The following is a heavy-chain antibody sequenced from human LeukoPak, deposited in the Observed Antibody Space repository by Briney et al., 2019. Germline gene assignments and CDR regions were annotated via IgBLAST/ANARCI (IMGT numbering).Heavy chain of an antibody. Sequence: GASVKVSCKASGYTFTGYYMHWVRQAPGQGLEWMAWINVNSGGTNYAQKFQGRVTVTRDTSISTAYMEVSRLRSDDTAVYYCARDPIVVVAEGWFDPWGQGTLVTVSS. V-gene: IGHV1-2*02. J-gene: IGHJ5*02. D-gene: IGHD2-2*01. CDR2: INVNSGGT. CDR1: GYTFTGYY. CDR3: ARDPIVVVAEGWFDP.